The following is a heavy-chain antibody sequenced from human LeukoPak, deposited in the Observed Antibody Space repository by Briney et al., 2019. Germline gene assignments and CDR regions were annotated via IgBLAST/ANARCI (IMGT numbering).Heavy chain of an antibody. V-gene: IGHV4-4*07. D-gene: IGHD2-15*01. J-gene: IGHJ4*02. CDR2: IYSSGST. Sequence: SETRSLTCTVSGGSISGSYWSWIRQPAGKGLEWIGRIYSSGSTNYNPSLKSRVTMSVDTAKNQVSLKLNSVTAADTAVYYCARGFCSGGSCYLFDSWGQGTLVTVSS. CDR3: ARGFCSGGSCYLFDS. CDR1: GGSISGSY.